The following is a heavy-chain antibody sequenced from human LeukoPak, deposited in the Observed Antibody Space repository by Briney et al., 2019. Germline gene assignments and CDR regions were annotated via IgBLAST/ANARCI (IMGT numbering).Heavy chain of an antibody. Sequence: PSETLSLTCTVSGGSISSSSYYWGWIRQPPGKGLEWIGSIYYSGSTYYNPSLKSRVTISVDTSKNQFSLKLRSVIAADTAVYYCASPMWDSGSYRVDYWGQGTLVTVSS. CDR1: GGSISSSSYY. D-gene: IGHD1-26*01. CDR2: IYYSGST. CDR3: ASPMWDSGSYRVDY. V-gene: IGHV4-39*01. J-gene: IGHJ4*02.